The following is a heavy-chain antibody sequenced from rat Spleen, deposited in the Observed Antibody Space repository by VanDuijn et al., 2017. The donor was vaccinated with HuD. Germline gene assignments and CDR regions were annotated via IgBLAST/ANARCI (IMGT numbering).Heavy chain of an antibody. V-gene: IGHV5-22*01. CDR3: ARPHNYRYVMDV. CDR2: ISYEGTTN. D-gene: IGHD1-10*01. J-gene: IGHJ4*01. Sequence: EVQLVESGGGLVQPGRSMKLSCAASGFTFSDYYMAWVRQATKKGLEWVASISYEGTTNYYGDSVKGRFTISRDNAKSTLYLQMNSLRSEDTATYYCARPHNYRYVMDVWGQGASVTVSS. CDR1: GFTFSDYY.